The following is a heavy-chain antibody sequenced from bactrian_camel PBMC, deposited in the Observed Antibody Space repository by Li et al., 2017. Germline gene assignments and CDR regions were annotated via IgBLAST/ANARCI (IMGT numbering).Heavy chain of an antibody. V-gene: IGHV3S53*01. D-gene: IGHD2*01. CDR2: IDSDGDT. CDR1: GSIYGDAC. J-gene: IGHJ4*01. Sequence: HVQLVESGGGSVQAGGSLRLSCGASGSIYGDACVGWLRQAPGKEREGVAAIDSDGDTAYAESLKDRFTISLDKTKTTLYLQINSLEPDDTALYYCAAAPTTRGRWFDNWRLDPTKYSLWGQGTQVTVSS. CDR3: AAAPTTRGRWFDNWRLDPTKYSL.